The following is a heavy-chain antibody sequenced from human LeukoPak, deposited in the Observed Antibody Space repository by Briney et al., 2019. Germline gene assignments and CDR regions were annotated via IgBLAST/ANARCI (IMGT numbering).Heavy chain of an antibody. J-gene: IGHJ6*02. D-gene: IGHD4-17*01. CDR1: GFTFSSYG. Sequence: GGSLRLSCAASGFTFSSYGMHWVRQAPGKGLEWVAVIWYDGSNKYYADSAKGRFTISRDNSKNTLYLQMNSLRAEDTAVYYCARELGVTTTFYYYYGMDVWGQGTTVTVSS. CDR2: IWYDGSNK. V-gene: IGHV3-33*01. CDR3: ARELGVTTTFYYYYGMDV.